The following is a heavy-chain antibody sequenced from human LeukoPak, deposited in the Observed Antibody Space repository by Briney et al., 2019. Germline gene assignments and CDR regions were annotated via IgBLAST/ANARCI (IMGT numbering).Heavy chain of an antibody. Sequence: GGSLRLSCAASGFTFSSYGMSWVRQAPGKGLEWVSGISWNSGSIGYADSVKGRFTISRDNAKNSLYLQMNSLRAEDMALYYCAKDIGSSSSDPTFDYWGQGTLVTVSS. D-gene: IGHD6-6*01. CDR3: AKDIGSSSSDPTFDY. CDR2: ISWNSGSI. V-gene: IGHV3-9*03. J-gene: IGHJ4*02. CDR1: GFTFSSYG.